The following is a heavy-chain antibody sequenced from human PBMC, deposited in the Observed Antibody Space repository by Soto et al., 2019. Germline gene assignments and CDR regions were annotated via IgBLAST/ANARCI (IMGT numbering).Heavy chain of an antibody. CDR2: VDYGGIT. CDR1: GASISGSSYY. CDR3: VRHRVSGMLNCAFGP. D-gene: IGHD3-10*02. Sequence: SETLSLTCSVSGASISGSSYYWGWLRQPPGKGLEWIGSVDYGGITYYNPSLKTRLSISVESSRTHFSLRLTSVTAADTALYKCVRHRVSGMLNCAFGPWGQGILVTSPQ. J-gene: IGHJ5*02. V-gene: IGHV4-39*01.